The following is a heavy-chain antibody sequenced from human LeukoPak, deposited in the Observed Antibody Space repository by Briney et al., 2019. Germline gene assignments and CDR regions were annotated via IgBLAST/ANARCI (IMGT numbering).Heavy chain of an antibody. J-gene: IGHJ4*02. CDR2: IYTSGST. CDR1: GGSISSGGYY. V-gene: IGHV4-61*02. CDR3: ARNYGDYLFDY. D-gene: IGHD4-17*01. Sequence: SQTLSLTCTVSGGSISSGGYYWSWIRQPAGKGLEWIGRIYTSGSTNYNPSLKSRVTISVDTSKNQFSLKLSSVTAADTAVYYCARNYGDYLFDYWGQGTLVTVSS.